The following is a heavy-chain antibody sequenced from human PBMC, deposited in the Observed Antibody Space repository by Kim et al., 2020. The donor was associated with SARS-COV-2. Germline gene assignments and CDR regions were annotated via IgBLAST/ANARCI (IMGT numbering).Heavy chain of an antibody. CDR1: GFTFSSFS. V-gene: IGHV3-48*04. D-gene: IGHD6-19*01. CDR2: ISSTTRTL. Sequence: GGSLRLSCAASGFTFSSFSMNWVRQAPGKGLEWVSYISSTTRTLYYADSVKGRFTVSRDNAKNSLYLQMNSLRAEDTAVYFCARQWLVDKDAVDIWGQGT. CDR3: ARQWLVDKDAVDI. J-gene: IGHJ3*02.